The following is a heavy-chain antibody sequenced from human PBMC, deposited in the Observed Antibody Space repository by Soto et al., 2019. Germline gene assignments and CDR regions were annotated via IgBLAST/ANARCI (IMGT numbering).Heavy chain of an antibody. CDR1: GFTFSSYD. CDR3: ARGFPASGKLYYFDY. Sequence: GGSLRLSCAASGFTFSSYDMHWVRQATGKGLEWVSAIGTAGDTYYPGSVKGRFTISRENAKNSLYLQMNSLRAEDTAVYYCARGFPASGKLYYFDYWGQGILVTVSS. V-gene: IGHV3-13*01. J-gene: IGHJ4*02. CDR2: IGTAGDT. D-gene: IGHD1-7*01.